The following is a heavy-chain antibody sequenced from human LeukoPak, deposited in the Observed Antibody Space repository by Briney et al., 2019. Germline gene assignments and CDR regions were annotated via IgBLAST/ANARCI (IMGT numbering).Heavy chain of an antibody. CDR2: ISSGSSAI. V-gene: IGHV3-21*04. Sequence: PGGSLRLSCEASGFTFTTYSMTWVRQAPGKGLEWVAIISSGSSAIFSADALKGRFTISRDDAKNLLYLDMNSLRAEDPAVYYCARGHTAVTRHFDFWGQGTLVTVSS. CDR1: GFTFTTYS. J-gene: IGHJ4*02. D-gene: IGHD4-17*01. CDR3: ARGHTAVTRHFDF.